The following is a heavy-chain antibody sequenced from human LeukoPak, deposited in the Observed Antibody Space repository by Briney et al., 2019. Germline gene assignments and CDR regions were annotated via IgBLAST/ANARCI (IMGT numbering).Heavy chain of an antibody. CDR2: IIPIFGTA. Sequence: ASVKVSCKASGGTFSSYAISWVRQAPGQGLEGMGGIIPIFGTANYAQKFQGRVTITADESTSTAYMELSSLRSEDTAVYYCASGRDDILTGYADYWGQGTLVTVSS. V-gene: IGHV1-69*13. D-gene: IGHD3-9*01. CDR1: GGTFSSYA. CDR3: ASGRDDILTGYADY. J-gene: IGHJ4*02.